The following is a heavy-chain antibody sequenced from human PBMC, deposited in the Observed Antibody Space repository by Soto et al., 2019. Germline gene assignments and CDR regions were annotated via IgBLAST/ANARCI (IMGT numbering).Heavy chain of an antibody. Sequence: GGSLRLSCAASGFTFSSHSMNWVRQAPGKGLEWVSSISNRSRYIYYADSVKGRFIISRDNAKNSLYLQMNSLRAEDTALYYCATPIYDILTGSWGQGTLVTVSS. CDR1: GFTFSSHS. V-gene: IGHV3-21*01. CDR3: ATPIYDILTGS. D-gene: IGHD3-9*01. J-gene: IGHJ5*02. CDR2: ISNRSRYI.